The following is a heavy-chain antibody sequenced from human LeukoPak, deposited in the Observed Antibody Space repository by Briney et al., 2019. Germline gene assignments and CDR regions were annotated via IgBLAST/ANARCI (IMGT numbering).Heavy chain of an antibody. J-gene: IGHJ4*02. CDR1: GYTFSYFG. V-gene: IGHV1-18*01. Sequence: ASVKVSCKGSGYTFSYFGINWVRQAPGQGLEWRGWINGYNGNTNYAQKSEGRLSLTTDTATSTVYMELRNLTSDDTAVYFCARGLDAASGLASFDYWGQGTLITVSS. D-gene: IGHD1-1*01. CDR2: INGYNGNT. CDR3: ARGLDAASGLASFDY.